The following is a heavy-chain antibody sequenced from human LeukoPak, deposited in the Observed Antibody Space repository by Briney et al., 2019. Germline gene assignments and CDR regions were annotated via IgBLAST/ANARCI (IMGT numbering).Heavy chain of an antibody. Sequence: GGSLRLSCAASGFTFSSYGMSWVRQAPGKGLEWVSAISGSGGSTYYADSVKGRFTISRDNSKNTLYLQMGSLRAEDMAVYYCARRFSSSEFFSDYWGQGTLVTVSS. CDR2: ISGSGGST. V-gene: IGHV3-23*01. J-gene: IGHJ4*02. CDR3: ARRFSSSEFFSDY. D-gene: IGHD3-22*01. CDR1: GFTFSSYG.